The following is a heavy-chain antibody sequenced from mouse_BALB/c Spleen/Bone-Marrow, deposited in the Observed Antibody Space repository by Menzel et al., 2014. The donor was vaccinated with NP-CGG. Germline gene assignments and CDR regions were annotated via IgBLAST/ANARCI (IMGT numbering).Heavy chain of an antibody. CDR1: GYTFTSYW. CDR2: IDPSDSYT. CDR3: TRMWAY. J-gene: IGHJ3*01. Sequence: SGAELVKPGASVKMSCKASGYTFTSYWMHWVKQRPGQGLEWIGTIDPSDSYTSYNQKFKGKATLTVDTSSSTAYMQLISLTSEDSAVYYCTRMWAYWGQGTLVTVSA. V-gene: IGHV1S127*01.